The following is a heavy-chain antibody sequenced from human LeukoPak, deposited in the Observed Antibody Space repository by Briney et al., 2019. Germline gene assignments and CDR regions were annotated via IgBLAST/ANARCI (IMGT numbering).Heavy chain of an antibody. V-gene: IGHV1-2*06. CDR3: ARGLSHFTIFGVVIAGGYYYYGMDV. J-gene: IGHJ6*02. CDR2: INPNSGGT. CDR1: GYTFTGYY. D-gene: IGHD3-3*01. Sequence: ASVKVSCKASGYTFTGYYMHWVRQARGQGLEWVGRINPNSGGTNYAQKFKGRVAMTRDTSIGKAQLELSRLRSDDSAVFYCARGLSHFTIFGVVIAGGYYYYGMDVWGQGTTVTVSS.